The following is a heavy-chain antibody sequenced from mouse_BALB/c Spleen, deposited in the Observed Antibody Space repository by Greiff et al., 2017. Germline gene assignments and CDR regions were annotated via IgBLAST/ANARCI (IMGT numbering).Heavy chain of an antibody. J-gene: IGHJ4*01. D-gene: IGHD1-2*01. CDR1: GYTFTDYA. CDR2: ISTYYGDA. Sequence: QVQLKESGAELVRPGVSVKISCKGSGYTFTDYAMHWVKQSHAKSLEWIGVISTYYGDASYNQKFTGKATMTVDTSSSTAYMELARLTSEDSAIYYCRRSGTPATGAMDYWGQGTSVTVSS. V-gene: IGHV1S137*01. CDR3: RRSGTPATGAMDY.